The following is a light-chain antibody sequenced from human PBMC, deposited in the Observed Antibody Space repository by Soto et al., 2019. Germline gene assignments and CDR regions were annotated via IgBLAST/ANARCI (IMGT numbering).Light chain of an antibody. J-gene: IGKJ5*01. CDR1: QSLLHSNGYKY. V-gene: IGKV2-28*01. CDR3: MQGLQSLT. Sequence: DIVMTQSPLSLPVTPGEPASISCRSSQSLLHSNGYKYLDWYLQKPGQSPQLLIYLGSNRASGVPDRFSGSGSGTDFTLKISRVEAEDVGVYYCMQGLQSLTFGQGTRLEIK. CDR2: LGS.